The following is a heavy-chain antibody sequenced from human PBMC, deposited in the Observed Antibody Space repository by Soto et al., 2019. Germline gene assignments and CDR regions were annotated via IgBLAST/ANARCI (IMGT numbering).Heavy chain of an antibody. D-gene: IGHD1-26*01. CDR2: IHHTGST. Sequence: QVQLQESGPGLVKPSGTLSLTCAVSGASIISENWWPWVRQSPGKGLEWIGEIHHTGSTTYNPSLDSRVTMSVDKSNNHFSLILSSVTAADTALYYCAKSWELRRVVAFWCKGTLVTVSS. J-gene: IGHJ4*02. CDR3: AKSWELRRVVAF. V-gene: IGHV4-4*02. CDR1: GASIISENW.